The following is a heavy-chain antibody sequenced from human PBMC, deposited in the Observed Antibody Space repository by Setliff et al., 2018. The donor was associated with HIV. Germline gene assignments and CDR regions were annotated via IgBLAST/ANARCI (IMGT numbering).Heavy chain of an antibody. CDR2: IYPGDSDT. CDR1: GYSFTSYW. V-gene: IGHV5-51*01. J-gene: IGHJ3*02. CDR3: ARRGQTGGEAFDI. Sequence: GESLKISCEGSGYSFTSYWSGWVRQMPGKGLEWMGIIYPGDSDTRYSPSFQGQVTISADKSISTAYRQWSSLKASDTAMYSCARRGQTGGEAFDIWGQGKMVTVSS. D-gene: IGHD3-10*01.